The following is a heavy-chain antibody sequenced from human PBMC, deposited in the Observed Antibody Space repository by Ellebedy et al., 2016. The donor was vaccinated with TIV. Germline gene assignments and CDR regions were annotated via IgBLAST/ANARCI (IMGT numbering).Heavy chain of an antibody. Sequence: ASVKVSCKASGYTFTGYYMHWVRQAPGQGLEWMGWINPNSGGTNYAQKFQGRVTMTTDTSTSTAYMELRSLRSDDTAVYYCARDRKDYWGQGTLVTVSS. V-gene: IGHV1-2*02. J-gene: IGHJ4*02. CDR1: GYTFTGYY. CDR2: INPNSGGT. CDR3: ARDRKDY.